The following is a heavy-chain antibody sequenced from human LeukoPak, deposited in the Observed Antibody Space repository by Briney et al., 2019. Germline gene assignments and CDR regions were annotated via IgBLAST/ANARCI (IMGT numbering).Heavy chain of an antibody. CDR2: INHSGST. CDR1: GGSFSGYY. J-gene: IGHJ3*02. D-gene: IGHD2-2*02. Sequence: PSETLSLTCAVYGGSFSGYYWSWIRQPPGKGLEWIGEINHSGSTNYNPSLKSRVTISVDTSKNQFSMKLSSVTAADTAVYYCARHSRIGYCSSTSCYRGAFDIWGQGTMVTVSS. CDR3: ARHSRIGYCSSTSCYRGAFDI. V-gene: IGHV4-34*01.